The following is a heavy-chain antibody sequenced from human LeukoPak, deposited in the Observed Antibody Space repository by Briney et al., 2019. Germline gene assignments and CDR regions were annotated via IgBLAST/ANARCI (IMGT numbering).Heavy chain of an antibody. CDR3: ARYDSSAHYWGY. D-gene: IGHD3-22*01. J-gene: IGHJ4*02. Sequence: GGSLRLSCAASAFTFSSYWMNWVRQAPGKGLVWVSRINSDGRSTSYADSVKGRFTISRDNAKNTLYLQMNSLRAEDTAVYYCARYDSSAHYWGYWGQGTLVTVSP. CDR2: INSDGRST. V-gene: IGHV3-74*01. CDR1: AFTFSSYW.